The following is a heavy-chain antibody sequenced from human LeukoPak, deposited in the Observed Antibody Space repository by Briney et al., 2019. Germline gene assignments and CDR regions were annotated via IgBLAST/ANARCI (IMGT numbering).Heavy chain of an antibody. J-gene: IGHJ4*02. CDR2: INHSGST. CDR3: ARGTKTRFMTGLNYFDY. D-gene: IGHD1-14*01. Sequence: PSETLSLTCAVYGGSFSGYYWSWIRQPPGKGLEWIGEINHSGSTNYNPSLKSRVTISVDTSKNQFSLKLSSVTAADAAVYYCARGTKTRFMTGLNYFDYWGQGTLVTVSS. CDR1: GGSFSGYY. V-gene: IGHV4-34*01.